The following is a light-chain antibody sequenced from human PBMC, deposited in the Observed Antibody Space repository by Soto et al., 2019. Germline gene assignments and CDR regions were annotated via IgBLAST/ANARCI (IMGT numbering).Light chain of an antibody. CDR3: QQYESFPRT. CDR1: QSISSW. V-gene: IGKV1-5*03. CDR2: KAS. Sequence: DIQMTQSPSTLSASVGDRVTITCRASQSISSWLAWYQQKPGKAPKLLMYKASSLESGVPSRFSGSGSGTEFTLSISSLQTDDFATYYCQQYESFPRTFGQGTKVEI. J-gene: IGKJ1*01.